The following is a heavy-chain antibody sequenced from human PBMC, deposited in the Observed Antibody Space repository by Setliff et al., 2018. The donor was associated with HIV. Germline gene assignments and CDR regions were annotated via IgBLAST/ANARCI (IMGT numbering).Heavy chain of an antibody. CDR1: GVSITSHY. V-gene: IGHV4-59*11. CDR2: IYYSVNN. Sequence: PSETLSLTCAVSGVSITSHYWSWIRQPPGKGLEWIGFIYYSVNNNYNPSLKSRVSISVDTSRNQFSLTLRSVTAADTAVYYCARDKSGTGGPKYFFDYWGQGTLVTVSS. CDR3: ARDKSGTGGPKYFFDY. J-gene: IGHJ4*02. D-gene: IGHD1-1*01.